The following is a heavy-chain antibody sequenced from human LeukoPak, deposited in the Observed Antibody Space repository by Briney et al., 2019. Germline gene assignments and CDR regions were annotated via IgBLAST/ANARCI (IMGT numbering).Heavy chain of an antibody. V-gene: IGHV3-23*01. Sequence: GGSLRLSCAASGFTFSNYAMSWVRQAPGKGLEWVSTISVSGGRTYYADSVKGRFTISRDNSKNTLYLQMNSLRAEDTAVYYCAKSRFYDSSGHEYFHYWGQGTLVTVSS. D-gene: IGHD3-22*01. CDR2: ISVSGGRT. CDR3: AKSRFYDSSGHEYFHY. J-gene: IGHJ1*01. CDR1: GFTFSNYA.